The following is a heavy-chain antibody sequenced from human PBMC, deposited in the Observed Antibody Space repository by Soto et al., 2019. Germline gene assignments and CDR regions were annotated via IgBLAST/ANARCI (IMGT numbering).Heavy chain of an antibody. V-gene: IGHV1-18*01. J-gene: IGHJ4*02. CDR1: GYTFTSYG. CDR2: ISVYTGNT. CDR3: ARDDCSSGICFLGDY. Sequence: QVQLVQSGAEVKKPGASVKVSCKASGYTFTSYGINWVGQAPGQGLEWMGWISVYTGNTNYAQKFQGRVTMTTDTSTSTAYMELTSLRSDDTAVYYCARDDCSSGICFLGDYWGQGALFTVSS. D-gene: IGHD2-15*01.